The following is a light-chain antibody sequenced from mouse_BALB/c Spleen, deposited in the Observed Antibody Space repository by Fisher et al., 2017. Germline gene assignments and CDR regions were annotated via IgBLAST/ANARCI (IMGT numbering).Light chain of an antibody. CDR1: ESVDNYGISF. Sequence: DIVITQTPASLAVSLGQRATISCRASESVDNYGISFMNWFQQKPGQPPKLLIYAASNQGSGVPARFSGSRSGSDYSLTISSLESEDFVDYYCLQYASSPYTFGGGTKLEIK. CDR3: LQYASSPYT. CDR2: AAS. J-gene: IGKJ2*01. V-gene: IGKV3-2*01.